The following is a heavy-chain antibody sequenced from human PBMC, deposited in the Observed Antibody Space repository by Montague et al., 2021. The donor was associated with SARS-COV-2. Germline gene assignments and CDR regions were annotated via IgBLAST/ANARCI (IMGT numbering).Heavy chain of an antibody. V-gene: IGHV4-34*01. CDR1: GGSFSGVF. J-gene: IGHJ4*02. D-gene: IGHD1-26*01. CDR3: ARGTEVAWEVLYS. CDR2: VNHRGDT. Sequence: SETLSLTCAVYGGSFSGVFYTWVRQTPGKGLEWIAEVNHRGDTDYNPSLKSRVTISVDTSSNQISLILSSITAADTAVYYCARGTEVAWEVLYSWGQGTPVTVSS.